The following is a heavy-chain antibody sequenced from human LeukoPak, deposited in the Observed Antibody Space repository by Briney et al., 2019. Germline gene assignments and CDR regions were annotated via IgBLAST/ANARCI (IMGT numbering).Heavy chain of an antibody. Sequence: SVKVSCKASGGTFTNYAINWVRQAPGQGLEWMGGIIPIFGTANYAQKFQGRVTMTRNTSISTAYMELSSLRSEDTAVYYCARVGTTGTSGAFDIWGQGTMVTVSS. V-gene: IGHV1-69*05. J-gene: IGHJ3*02. CDR3: ARVGTTGTSGAFDI. CDR2: IIPIFGTA. D-gene: IGHD1-1*01. CDR1: GGTFTNYA.